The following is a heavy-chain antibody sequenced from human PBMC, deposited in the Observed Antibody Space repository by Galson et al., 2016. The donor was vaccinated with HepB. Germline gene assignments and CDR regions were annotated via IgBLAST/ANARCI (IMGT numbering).Heavy chain of an antibody. CDR1: GGSVASSSHC. J-gene: IGHJ4*02. CDR2: IYDSGST. Sequence: ETLSLTCTVSGGSVASSSHCWSWIRQPPGKGLEWTGYIYDSGSTNYNPSLKSRVTISVDTSKNQFSLMLSSVTAADTAVYYCAIDAAEYGDYVVAGYWGQGTLVTVSS. D-gene: IGHD4-17*01. CDR3: AIDAAEYGDYVVAGY. V-gene: IGHV4-61*01.